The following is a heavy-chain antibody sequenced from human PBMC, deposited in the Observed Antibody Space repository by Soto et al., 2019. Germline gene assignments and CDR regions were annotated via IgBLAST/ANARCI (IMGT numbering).Heavy chain of an antibody. D-gene: IGHD6-19*01. CDR3: ARVVAGPSFFDY. V-gene: IGHV4-39*01. J-gene: IGHJ4*02. CDR1: GGSISSTTYY. CDR2: MYYSGST. Sequence: SETLSLTCTVSGGSISSTTYYWGWIRQPPGEGLEWIGSMYYSGSTLYNPALQSRVTISVDTPKNQFSLRLSSVTAADTAVYFCARVVAGPSFFDYWGQGTLVTVSS.